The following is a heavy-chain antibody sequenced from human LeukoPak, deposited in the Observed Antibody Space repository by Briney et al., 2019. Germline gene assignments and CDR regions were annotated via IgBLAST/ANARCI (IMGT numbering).Heavy chain of an antibody. CDR3: VREVTMVRGVITFYHYKGMDV. Sequence: ASVKVSCKASGYTFTSYGISWVRQAPGQGLEWMGWISPYNGYTSYAQNFQGRVTMTTDASTSTAYMELRSLRSDGTAVYYCVREVTMVRGVITFYHYKGMDVWGQGTAVTVSS. J-gene: IGHJ6*02. CDR1: GYTFTSYG. CDR2: ISPYNGYT. V-gene: IGHV1-18*01. D-gene: IGHD3-10*01.